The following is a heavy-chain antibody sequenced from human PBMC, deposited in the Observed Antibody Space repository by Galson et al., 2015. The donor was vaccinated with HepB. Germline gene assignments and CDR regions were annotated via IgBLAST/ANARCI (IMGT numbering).Heavy chain of an antibody. CDR3: ARDWEWEYGGKD. CDR1: GYTFTGYY. J-gene: IGHJ4*02. CDR2: INPNSDGT. V-gene: IGHV1-2*02. D-gene: IGHD4-23*01. Sequence: SVKVSCKASGYTFTGYYMHWVRQAPGQGLEWMGWINPNSDGTNYAQKFQGRVTMTRDTSISTAYMELSRLRSDDTAVYYCARDWEWEYGGKDWGQGTLVTVSS.